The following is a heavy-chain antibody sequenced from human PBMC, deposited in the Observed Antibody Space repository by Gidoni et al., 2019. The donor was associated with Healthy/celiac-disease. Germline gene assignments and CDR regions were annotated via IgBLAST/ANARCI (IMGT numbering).Heavy chain of an antibody. V-gene: IGHV3-21*01. CDR1: GFTFSSYS. D-gene: IGHD3-16*01. CDR2: ISSSSSYI. J-gene: IGHJ4*02. Sequence: EVQLVESGGGLVKPGGSLRLSCAASGFTFSSYSMNWVRQAPGNGLEWVSSISSSSSYIYYADAVKGRFTISRDNAKNSLYLQMNSLRAEDTAVYYCASQLKLYDYVFGWGQGTLVTVSS. CDR3: ASQLKLYDYVFG.